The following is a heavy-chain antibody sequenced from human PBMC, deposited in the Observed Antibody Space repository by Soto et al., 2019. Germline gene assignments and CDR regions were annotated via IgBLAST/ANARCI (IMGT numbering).Heavy chain of an antibody. CDR3: ARVAATTTTIDY. D-gene: IGHD6-6*01. Sequence: ASVKVSCKASGGTFSSYTINWVRQATGQGLEWMGWMNPNSGNTGYAQKFQGRVTMTRNTSISTAYMELSSLRSEDTAVYYCARVAATTTTIDYWGQGTLVTVSS. V-gene: IGHV1-8*02. CDR2: MNPNSGNT. CDR1: GGTFSSYT. J-gene: IGHJ4*02.